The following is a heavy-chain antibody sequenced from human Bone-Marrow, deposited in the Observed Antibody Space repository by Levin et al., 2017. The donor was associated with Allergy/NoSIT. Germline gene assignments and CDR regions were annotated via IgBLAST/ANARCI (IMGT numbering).Heavy chain of an antibody. Sequence: GGSLRLSCAASGFTFSSYAMHWVRQAPGKGLEWVAVISYDGSNKYYADSVKGRFTISRDNSKNTLYLQMNSLRAEDTAVYYCARVSRTHYDSSGYPVGRSPYNWFDPWGQGTLVTVSS. J-gene: IGHJ5*02. CDR2: ISYDGSNK. V-gene: IGHV3-30*04. CDR3: ARVSRTHYDSSGYPVGRSPYNWFDP. D-gene: IGHD3-22*01. CDR1: GFTFSSYA.